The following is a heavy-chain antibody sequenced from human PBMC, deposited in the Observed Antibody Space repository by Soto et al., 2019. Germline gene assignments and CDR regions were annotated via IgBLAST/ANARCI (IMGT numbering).Heavy chain of an antibody. CDR3: ARDHGSSYYYGMDV. V-gene: IGHV1-69*06. CDR2: IIPIFGTA. Sequence: GASVKVSFKASGGTFSSYAISWVRQAPGQGLEWMGGIIPIFGTANYAQKFQGRVTITADKSTSTAYMELSSLRSEDTAVYYCARDHGSSYYYGMDVWGQGTTVTVSS. J-gene: IGHJ6*02. D-gene: IGHD6-6*01. CDR1: GGTFSSYA.